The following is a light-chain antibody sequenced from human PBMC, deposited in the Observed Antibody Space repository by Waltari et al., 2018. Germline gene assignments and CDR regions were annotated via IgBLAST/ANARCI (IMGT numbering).Light chain of an antibody. CDR3: QRYVRLPAT. Sequence: EIVLTQSPGTLSLSPGERATLSCRASQSVGSTLAWYQQKPGQAPRLLIYGASSSATGIPDRFRGRGSGTNFRLTRNRLEPEDFEVYFCQRYVRLPATFGQGTKVEIK. CDR2: GAS. CDR1: QSVGST. V-gene: IGKV3-20*01. J-gene: IGKJ1*01.